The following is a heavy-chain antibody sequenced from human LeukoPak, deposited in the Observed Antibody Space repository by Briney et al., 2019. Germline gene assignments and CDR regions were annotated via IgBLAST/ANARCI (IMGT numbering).Heavy chain of an antibody. Sequence: SGPALVKPTQTLTLTCTFSGFSLSTSGMCVSWIRQPPGKALEWLALIDWDDDRYYSTSLKTRFSISKDTSKNQVVLTMTNMDPVDTATYYCAHSRPYLGVAAAGTKFDYWGQGTLVTVSS. CDR2: IDWDDDR. D-gene: IGHD6-13*01. CDR3: AHSRPYLGVAAAGTKFDY. V-gene: IGHV2-70*01. CDR1: GFSLSTSGMC. J-gene: IGHJ4*02.